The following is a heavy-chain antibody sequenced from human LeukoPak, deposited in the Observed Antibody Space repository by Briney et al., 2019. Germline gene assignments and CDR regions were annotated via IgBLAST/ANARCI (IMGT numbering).Heavy chain of an antibody. CDR3: ASTRSKGGISGNPLLNI. Sequence: ASVKVSCKASGYTFTSYYMHWVRQAPGQGLEWMGIINPSGGSTSYAQKFQGRVTMTRDTSTSTVYMELSSLRSEDTAVYYCASTRSKGGISGNPLLNIWGQGTMVTVSS. V-gene: IGHV1-46*01. D-gene: IGHD1-26*01. J-gene: IGHJ3*02. CDR1: GYTFTSYY. CDR2: INPSGGST.